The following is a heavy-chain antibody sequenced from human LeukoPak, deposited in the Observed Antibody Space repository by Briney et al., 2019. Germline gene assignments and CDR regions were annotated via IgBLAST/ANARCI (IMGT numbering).Heavy chain of an antibody. CDR2: IYSGGST. D-gene: IGHD6-19*01. J-gene: IGHJ4*02. CDR1: GFTVSSNY. CDR3: ARSYSSGCFDY. V-gene: IGHV3-66*02. Sequence: GGSLRLSCAASGFTVSSNYMSWVRQAPGKGLEWVSVIYSGGSTYYADSVKGRFTISRDNSKNTLYLQMNSLRAEVTAVYYCARSYSSGCFDYWGQGTLVTVSS.